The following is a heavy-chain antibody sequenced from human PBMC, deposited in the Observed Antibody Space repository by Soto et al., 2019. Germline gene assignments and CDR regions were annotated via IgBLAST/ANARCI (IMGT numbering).Heavy chain of an antibody. J-gene: IGHJ6*02. CDR1: GFTFSSYA. V-gene: IGHV3-23*01. Sequence: EVQLLESGGGLVQPGGALRLSCAASGFTFSSYAMSWVRQAPGKGLEWVSAISGSGGSTYYADSVKGRFTISRENSKNTLYLQMSSLGAEGSAVYYCAKELELLIVYGMDVWGQGTTVTVSS. D-gene: IGHD1-7*01. CDR3: AKELELLIVYGMDV. CDR2: ISGSGGST.